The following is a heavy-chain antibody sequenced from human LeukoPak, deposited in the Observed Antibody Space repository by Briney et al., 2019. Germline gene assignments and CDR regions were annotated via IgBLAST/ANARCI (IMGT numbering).Heavy chain of an antibody. CDR3: ARVYGDAFDI. Sequence: GGSLRLSCAASGFTFSSYRMSWVRQAPGKGLEWVANIKQDGSEKYYVDSVKGRFTISRDNAKNSLYLQMNSLRAEDTAVYYCARVYGDAFDIWGQGTMVTVSS. D-gene: IGHD4-17*01. J-gene: IGHJ3*02. V-gene: IGHV3-7*01. CDR1: GFTFSSYR. CDR2: IKQDGSEK.